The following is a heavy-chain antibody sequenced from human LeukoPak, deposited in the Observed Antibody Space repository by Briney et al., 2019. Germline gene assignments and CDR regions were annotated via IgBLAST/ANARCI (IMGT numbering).Heavy chain of an antibody. D-gene: IGHD3-22*01. CDR1: GFTFSSYA. Sequence: GGSLRLSCVASGFTFSSYAMSWVRQTPEKGLEWVSGIINSGGSTYYRDSVKGRFTISRDNSKNTLYLQMNSLRAEDTAVYYCAKHRYDSSGYYFDYWGQGTLVTVSS. CDR3: AKHRYDSSGYYFDY. J-gene: IGHJ4*02. V-gene: IGHV3-23*01. CDR2: IINSGGST.